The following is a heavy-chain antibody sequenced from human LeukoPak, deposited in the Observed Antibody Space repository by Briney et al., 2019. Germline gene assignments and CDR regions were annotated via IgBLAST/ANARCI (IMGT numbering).Heavy chain of an antibody. Sequence: RASVKVSCKVSGYTLTELSMHWVRQAPGNGLEWMGGFDPEDGETIYAQKFQGRVTMTEDTSTDTAYMELSSLRSEDTAVYYCATDRVRKEYYDSSGYLYYFDYWGQGTLVTVSS. CDR1: GYTLTELS. D-gene: IGHD3-22*01. CDR2: FDPEDGET. J-gene: IGHJ4*02. V-gene: IGHV1-24*01. CDR3: ATDRVRKEYYDSSGYLYYFDY.